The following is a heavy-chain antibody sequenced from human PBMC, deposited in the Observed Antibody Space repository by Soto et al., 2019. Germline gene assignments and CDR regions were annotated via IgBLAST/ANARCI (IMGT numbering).Heavy chain of an antibody. CDR3: ARDDLGIAVAGTDY. CDR2: IWYDGSNK. Sequence: QVQLVESGGGVVQPGRSLRLSCAASGFTFSSYGMHWVRQATGKGLEWVAVIWYDGSNKYYADSVKGRFTISRDNSKNTLYLQMNSLRAEDTAVYYCARDDLGIAVAGTDYWGQGTLVTVSS. CDR1: GFTFSSYG. D-gene: IGHD6-19*01. V-gene: IGHV3-33*01. J-gene: IGHJ4*02.